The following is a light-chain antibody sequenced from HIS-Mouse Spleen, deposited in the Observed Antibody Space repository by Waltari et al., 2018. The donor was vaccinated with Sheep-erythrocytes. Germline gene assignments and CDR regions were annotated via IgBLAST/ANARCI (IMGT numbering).Light chain of an antibody. Sequence: QSALTQPRSVSGSPGQSVTISCTGPSSDVGGYNYVSWYHQHPGKAPKLMIYDVSKRPSGVPDRFSGSNSGNTATLTISRVEAGDEADYYCQVWDSSSDHYVFGTGTKVTVL. V-gene: IGLV2-11*01. CDR2: DVS. J-gene: IGLJ1*01. CDR1: SSDVGGYNY. CDR3: QVWDSSSDHYV.